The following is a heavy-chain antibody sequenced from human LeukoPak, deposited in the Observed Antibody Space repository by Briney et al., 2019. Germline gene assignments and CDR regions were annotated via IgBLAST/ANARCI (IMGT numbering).Heavy chain of an antibody. CDR2: IKQDGREK. J-gene: IGHJ4*02. V-gene: IGHV3-7*03. CDR1: GFTFSSYW. Sequence: GGSLRLSCAASGFTFSSYWMSWVRQAQGKGLEWVANIKQDGREKYYVDSVKGRFTISRDNAKNSLYLQMNSLRAEDTAVYYCARGGDIVVVVAAETEYYFDYWGQGTLVTVSS. D-gene: IGHD2-15*01. CDR3: ARGGDIVVVVAAETEYYFDY.